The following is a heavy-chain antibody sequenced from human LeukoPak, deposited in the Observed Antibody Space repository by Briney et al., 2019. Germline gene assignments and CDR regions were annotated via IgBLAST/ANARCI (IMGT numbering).Heavy chain of an antibody. CDR3: AKEASWYSGYYFDY. J-gene: IGHJ4*02. D-gene: IGHD6-19*01. CDR2: ISGSGGST. CDR1: GFTFSSYA. Sequence: GGSLRLSCAASGFTFSSYAMSWVRQAPGKGLEWVSDISGSGGSTYYADSVKGRFTISRDNSKNTLYLQMNSLRAEDTSVYDCAKEASWYSGYYFDYWGQGTLVTVSS. V-gene: IGHV3-23*01.